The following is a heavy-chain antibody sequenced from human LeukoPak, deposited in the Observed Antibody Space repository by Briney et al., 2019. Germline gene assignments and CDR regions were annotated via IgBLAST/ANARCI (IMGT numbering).Heavy chain of an antibody. D-gene: IGHD3-22*01. CDR1: GFTFSSYA. V-gene: IGHV3-23*01. Sequence: GGSLRLSCAASGFTFSSYAMSWVRQAPGKGLEWVSAISGSGTNTYYADSVKGRFTISRDNSKNSLYLQMNSLRAGDTAVYYCAKDPTDFDSSGQTYFDYWGQGTLVTVSS. CDR2: ISGSGTNT. J-gene: IGHJ4*02. CDR3: AKDPTDFDSSGQTYFDY.